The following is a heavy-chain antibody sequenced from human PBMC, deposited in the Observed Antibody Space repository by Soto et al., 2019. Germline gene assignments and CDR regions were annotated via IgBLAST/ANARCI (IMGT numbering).Heavy chain of an antibody. CDR1: DGSISSFC. CDR2: IYYSGST. J-gene: IGHJ6*03. Sequence: SHTCSVADGSISSFCGLWIRKNTGKGLEWIGYIYYSGSTNYNPSLKSRVTISVDTSKNQFSLKLSSVTAADTAVYYCAVRYHDFWVYMAVRVKGTTVTVSS. CDR3: AVRYHDFWVYMAV. V-gene: IGHV4-59*08. D-gene: IGHD3-3*01.